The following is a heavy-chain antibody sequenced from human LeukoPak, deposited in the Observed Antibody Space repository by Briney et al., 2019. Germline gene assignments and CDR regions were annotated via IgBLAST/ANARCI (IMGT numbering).Heavy chain of an antibody. CDR3: ARASYSSGWYYFDY. Sequence: GRSLRLSCAASGFTFSSYGMHWVRQAPGKGLEWVAVIWYDGSNKYYPDSVKGRFTISRDNSKNTLYLQMNSLRAEDTAVYYCARASYSSGWYYFDYWGQGTLVTVSS. CDR2: IWYDGSNK. CDR1: GFTFSSYG. J-gene: IGHJ4*02. D-gene: IGHD6-19*01. V-gene: IGHV3-33*01.